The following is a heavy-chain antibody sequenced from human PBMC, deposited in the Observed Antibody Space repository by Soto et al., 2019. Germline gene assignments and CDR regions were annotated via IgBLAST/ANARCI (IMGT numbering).Heavy chain of an antibody. V-gene: IGHV4-59*01. CDR2: IYYSGST. J-gene: IGHJ5*02. CDR1: GGSISSYY. D-gene: IGHD2-15*01. Sequence: SETLSLTCTVSGGSISSYYWSWIRQPPGKGLEWIGYIYYSGSTNYNPSLKSRVTISVDTSKNQFCLKLSSVTAADTAVYYCARGGYCRGGSCYGSNNWFYPWGKGTLVTVYS. CDR3: ARGGYCRGGSCYGSNNWFYP.